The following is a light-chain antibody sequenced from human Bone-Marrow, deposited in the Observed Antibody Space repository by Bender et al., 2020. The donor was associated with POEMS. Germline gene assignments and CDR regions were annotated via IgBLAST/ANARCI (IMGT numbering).Light chain of an antibody. CDR2: EDN. CDR3: CSYAGSYTLAV. J-gene: IGLJ1*01. CDR1: SSDAGDHNF. V-gene: IGLV2-23*01. Sequence: QSALTQPASVSGSPGQSITISCTGISSDAGDHNFVSWYQQYPGKAPKLMIYEDNKRSSGISDRFSGSKSGNTASLTISGLRAEDEADYYFCSYAGSYTLAVFGTGTKVTVL.